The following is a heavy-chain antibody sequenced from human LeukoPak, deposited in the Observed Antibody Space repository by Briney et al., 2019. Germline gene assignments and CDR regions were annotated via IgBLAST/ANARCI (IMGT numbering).Heavy chain of an antibody. Sequence: GGSLRLSCAASGFTFSSYSMNWVRQAPGKGLEWVSSISSSSSYIYYADSVKGRFTISRDNAKNSLYLQMNSLRAEDTAVYYCARDHGSGYDALIGYWGQGTLVTVSS. CDR1: GFTFSSYS. CDR2: ISSSSSYI. CDR3: ARDHGSGYDALIGY. V-gene: IGHV3-21*01. D-gene: IGHD5-12*01. J-gene: IGHJ4*02.